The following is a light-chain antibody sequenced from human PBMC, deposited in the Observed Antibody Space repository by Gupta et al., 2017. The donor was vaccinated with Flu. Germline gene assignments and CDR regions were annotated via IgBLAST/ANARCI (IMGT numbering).Light chain of an antibody. V-gene: IGLV2-8*01. CDR2: EVN. Sequence: QSALTQSPSASGSPGQSVTISCTGTSSDVGGYDYVSWYQQLPDRAPRLMIYEVNKRPAGVPDRFSGSKSGNTAFLTVSGLQAEDEGDYYCTSLAGSNLLFGGGTQLTVL. J-gene: IGLJ2*01. CDR3: TSLAGSNLL. CDR1: SSDVGGYDY.